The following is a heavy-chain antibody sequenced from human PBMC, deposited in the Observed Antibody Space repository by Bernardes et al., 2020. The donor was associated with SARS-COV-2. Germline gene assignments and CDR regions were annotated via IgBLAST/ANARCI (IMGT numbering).Heavy chain of an antibody. Sequence: SVKVSCKASGGPFSSYAIRWVRQAPGQGLEWMGGIIPIFGTANYAQKFQGRVTITADESTSTAYMELSSLRSEDTAVYYCARGRSRNWNDGRGAFDIWGQETMVTVSS. D-gene: IGHD1-1*01. CDR2: IIPIFGTA. J-gene: IGHJ3*02. V-gene: IGHV1-69*13. CDR3: ARGRSRNWNDGRGAFDI. CDR1: GGPFSSYA.